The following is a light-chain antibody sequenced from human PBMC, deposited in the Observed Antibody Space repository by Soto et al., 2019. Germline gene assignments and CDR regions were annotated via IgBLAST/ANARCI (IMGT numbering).Light chain of an antibody. Sequence: LTQPASVSGSPGQSITISCTGTSSDVGGYNYVSWYQQHPGKAPKLMIYDVSNRPSGVSDRFSGSKSGNTASLIISGLQAEDEADYFCTSYTASSPFYVFGAGTKVTDL. V-gene: IGLV2-14*01. CDR2: DVS. J-gene: IGLJ1*01. CDR1: SSDVGGYNY. CDR3: TSYTASSPFYV.